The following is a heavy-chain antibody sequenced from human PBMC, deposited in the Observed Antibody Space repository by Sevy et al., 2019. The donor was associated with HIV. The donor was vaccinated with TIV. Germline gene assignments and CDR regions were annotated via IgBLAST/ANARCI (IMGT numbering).Heavy chain of an antibody. CDR2: IRSKAKSYAT. Sequence: GGSLRLSCAASGFTFSGSAMHWVRQASGKGLEWVGRIRSKAKSYATAYAASVKGRFTISRDDSKNTAYRQMNSLKTEDTAVYYCTSLVVVPAAPGDWFDPWGQGTLVTVSS. CDR1: GFTFSGSA. D-gene: IGHD2-2*01. CDR3: TSLVVVPAAPGDWFDP. V-gene: IGHV3-73*01. J-gene: IGHJ5*02.